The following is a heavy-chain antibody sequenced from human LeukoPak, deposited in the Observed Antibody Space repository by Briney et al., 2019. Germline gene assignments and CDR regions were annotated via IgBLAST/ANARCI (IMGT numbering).Heavy chain of an antibody. Sequence: KPSETLSLTCAVYGGSFSGYYWSWIRQSPGKGLEWLGEINQSGVTNYNPSLRGRATIAVDPSKNQFSLRLGSLTAADTAIYYCARERAVADYYYYMDVWGKGTTVIVPS. CDR2: INQSGVT. V-gene: IGHV4-34*01. J-gene: IGHJ6*03. CDR1: GGSFSGYY. D-gene: IGHD6-19*01. CDR3: ARERAVADYYYYMDV.